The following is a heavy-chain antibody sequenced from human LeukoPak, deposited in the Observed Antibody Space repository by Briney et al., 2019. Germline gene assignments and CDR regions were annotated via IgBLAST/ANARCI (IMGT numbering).Heavy chain of an antibody. V-gene: IGHV3-23*01. Sequence: GGTLRLSCAASGFTFSSYGMSWVRQAPGKGLEWVSAISGSGGSTYYADSVKGRFTISRDNSKNTLYLQMNSLRAEDTAVYYCARDIHSVAFDIWGQGTMVTVSS. CDR3: ARDIHSVAFDI. CDR2: ISGSGGST. CDR1: GFTFSSYG. J-gene: IGHJ3*02.